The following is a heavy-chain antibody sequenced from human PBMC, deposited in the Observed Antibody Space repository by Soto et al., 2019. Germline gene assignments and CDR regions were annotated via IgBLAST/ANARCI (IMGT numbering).Heavy chain of an antibody. CDR3: AKGQRGYCSGGSCYSKGAFNI. D-gene: IGHD2-15*01. CDR2: ISWNSGSI. V-gene: IGHV3-9*01. J-gene: IGHJ3*02. Sequence: EVQLVESGGGLVQPGRSLRLSCAASGFTFDDYAMHWVRQAPGKGLEWVSGISWNSGSIGYADSVKGRFTISRDNAKNSLYLQMNSLRAEDTALYSCAKGQRGYCSGGSCYSKGAFNIWGQGTMVTVSS. CDR1: GFTFDDYA.